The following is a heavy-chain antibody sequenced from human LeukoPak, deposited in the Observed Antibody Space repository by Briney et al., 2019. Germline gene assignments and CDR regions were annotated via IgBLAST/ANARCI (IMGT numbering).Heavy chain of an antibody. CDR1: GSAFTSVG. V-gene: IGHV1-18*01. J-gene: IGHJ4*02. CDR2: ISPYNGNT. D-gene: IGHD6-19*01. Sequence: PSVKVSCTASGSAFTSVGNTWVRRAPGQGLEWMGWISPYNGNTRYAQKFQGRVAMTTDTSTTTDYMELRGLRFSDTAVYYCARAVPGSGWYFDYWGQGTLVTVSS. CDR3: ARAVPGSGWYFDY.